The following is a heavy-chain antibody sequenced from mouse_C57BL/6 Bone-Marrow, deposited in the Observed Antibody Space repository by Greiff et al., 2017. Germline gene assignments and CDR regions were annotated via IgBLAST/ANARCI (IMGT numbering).Heavy chain of an antibody. CDR3: ATIPGAY. CDR2: INPNNGGT. V-gene: IGHV1-26*01. J-gene: IGHJ3*01. CDR1: GYTFTDYY. Sequence: VQLQQSGPELVKPGASVKISCTASGYTFTDYYMNWVKQSPGKSLEWIGDINPNNGGTSYTQTFKGRATLTVDKSSSTAYMELRSLTSEDSAGYYCATIPGAYWGQGTLVTVSA.